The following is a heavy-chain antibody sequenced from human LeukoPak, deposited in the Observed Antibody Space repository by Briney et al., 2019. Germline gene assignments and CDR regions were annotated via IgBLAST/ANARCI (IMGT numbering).Heavy chain of an antibody. D-gene: IGHD3-10*01. J-gene: IGHJ6*02. CDR2: ISSSNSYI. CDR1: GFTFSSYS. Sequence: PGGSLRLSCAASGFTFSSYSMNWVRQAPGKGLEWVSCISSSNSYICYADSVKGRFTISRDNAKNSLYLQMNSLRAEDKAVYYCARPIWFGELLSGVDVWGQGTTVTVSS. CDR3: ARPIWFGELLSGVDV. V-gene: IGHV3-21*01.